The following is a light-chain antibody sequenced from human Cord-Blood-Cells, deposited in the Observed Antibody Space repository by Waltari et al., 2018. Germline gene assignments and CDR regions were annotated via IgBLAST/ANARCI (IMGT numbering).Light chain of an antibody. CDR1: QSISSY. CDR2: DAS. Sequence: DIQMTQSPSSLSASVGDRVTITCRASQSISSYLNWYQQKPGKAPKLLIYDASSLQSGVPSRFCSSRSWADVSLTISSLQPEDFTTSYCRQSYGTPYTFGPGTKVEIK. CDR3: RQSYGTPYT. V-gene: IGKV1-39*01. J-gene: IGKJ2*01.